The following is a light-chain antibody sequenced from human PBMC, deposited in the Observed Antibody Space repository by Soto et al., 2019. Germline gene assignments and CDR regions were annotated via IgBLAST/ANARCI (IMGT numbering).Light chain of an antibody. CDR3: QQYNNWPPTWT. CDR1: QSVSSY. CDR2: DAS. V-gene: IGKV3D-15*01. Sequence: EIVLTQSPGTLSLSPGERATLSCRASQSVSSYLAWYQQKPGQAPRLLIYDASNRATGIPARFSGSGSGTEFTLTINSLQSEDSAVYYCQQYNNWPPTWTFGQGTKVDIK. J-gene: IGKJ1*01.